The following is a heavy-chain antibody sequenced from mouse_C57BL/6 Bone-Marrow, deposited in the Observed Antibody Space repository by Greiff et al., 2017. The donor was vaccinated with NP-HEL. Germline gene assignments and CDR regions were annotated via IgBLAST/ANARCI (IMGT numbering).Heavy chain of an antibody. Sequence: VQLQQSGPELVKPGASVKISCKASGYAFSSSWMNWVKQRPGKGLEWIGRIYPGDGDTNYNGKFKGKATLTADKSSSTAYMQLSSLTSEDSAVYFCARWNYYGSSYEDFDYWGQGTTLTVSS. J-gene: IGHJ2*01. V-gene: IGHV1-82*01. CDR2: IYPGDGDT. CDR1: GYAFSSSW. CDR3: ARWNYYGSSYEDFDY. D-gene: IGHD1-1*01.